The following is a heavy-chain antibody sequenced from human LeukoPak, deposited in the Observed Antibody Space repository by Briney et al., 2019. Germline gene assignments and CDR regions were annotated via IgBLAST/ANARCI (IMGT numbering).Heavy chain of an antibody. CDR3: APSRHPGSYCGGDCYSHAFYI. CDR1: GFSLSTSAVG. CDR2: LYWDDDK. Sequence: SGPTLVNPTQTLTLTCTFSGFSLSTSAVGVGWIRQPPGKALEWLALLYWDDDKRYSPSLKNRLTITKDTSKNQVVLTMTNMDPVDTATYYRAPSRHPGSYCGGDCYSHAFYIWGQGTMVTVSS. V-gene: IGHV2-5*02. J-gene: IGHJ3*02. D-gene: IGHD2-21*02.